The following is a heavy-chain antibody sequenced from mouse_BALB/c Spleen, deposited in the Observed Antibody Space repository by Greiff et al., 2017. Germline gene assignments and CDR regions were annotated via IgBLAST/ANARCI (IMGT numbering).Heavy chain of an antibody. J-gene: IGHJ4*01. V-gene: IGHV3-2*02. CDR1: GYSITSDYA. D-gene: IGHD2-3*01. CDR3: ASYDPYYYAMDY. CDR2: ISYSGST. Sequence: ESGPGLVKPSQSLSLTCTVTGYSITSDYAWNWIRQFPGNKLEWMGYISYSGSTSYNPSLKSRISITRDTSKNQFFLQLNSVTTEDTATYYCASYDPYYYAMDYWGQGTSVTVSS.